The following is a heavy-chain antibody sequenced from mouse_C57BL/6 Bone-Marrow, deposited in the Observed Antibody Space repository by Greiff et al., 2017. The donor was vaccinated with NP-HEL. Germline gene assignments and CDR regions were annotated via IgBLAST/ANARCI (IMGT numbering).Heavy chain of an antibody. CDR3: TTGEGYDGYLFAY. CDR2: IDPENGDT. Sequence: VQLQQSGAELVRPGASVKLSCTASGFNIKDDYMHWVKQRPEQGLEWIGWIDPENGDTEYASKFQGKATITADTSSNTAYLPLSSLTSEDTAVYYCTTGEGYDGYLFAYWGQGTLVTVSA. CDR1: GFNIKDDY. D-gene: IGHD2-3*01. V-gene: IGHV14-4*01. J-gene: IGHJ3*01.